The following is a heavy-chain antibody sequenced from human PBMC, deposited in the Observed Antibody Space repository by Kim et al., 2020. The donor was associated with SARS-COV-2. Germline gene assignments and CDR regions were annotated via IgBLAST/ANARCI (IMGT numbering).Heavy chain of an antibody. CDR1: GYTFTSYD. D-gene: IGHD6-13*01. CDR2: MNPNSGNT. Sequence: ASVKVSCKASGYTFTSYDINWVRQATGQGLEWMGWMNPNSGNTGYAQKFQGRVTMTRNTSISTAYMELSSLRSEDTAVYYCACQLSSIAAAEKGFDPWGQGTLVTVSS. J-gene: IGHJ5*02. CDR3: ACQLSSIAAAEKGFDP. V-gene: IGHV1-8*01.